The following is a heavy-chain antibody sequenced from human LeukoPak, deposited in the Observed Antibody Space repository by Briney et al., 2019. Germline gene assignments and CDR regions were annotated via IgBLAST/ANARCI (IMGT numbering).Heavy chain of an antibody. D-gene: IGHD3-10*01. CDR3: ARVQGYYYGSGSYPFDY. CDR1: GGSISSYY. V-gene: IGHV4-59*12. J-gene: IGHJ4*02. CDR2: IYYSGST. Sequence: SETLSLTCTVSGGSISSYYWSWIRQPPGKGLEWIGYIYYSGSTNYNPSLKSRVTISVDTSKNQFSLKVSSVTAADTAVYYCARVQGYYYGSGSYPFDYWGQGTLVTVSS.